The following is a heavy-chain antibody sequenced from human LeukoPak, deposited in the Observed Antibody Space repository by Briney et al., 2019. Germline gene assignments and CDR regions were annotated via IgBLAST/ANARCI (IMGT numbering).Heavy chain of an antibody. CDR1: GGSLSGFY. V-gene: IGHV4-59*01. CDR3: ARGGAARLHFQN. D-gene: IGHD6-6*01. Sequence: SETLSLTCTVSGGSLSGFYWSWIRQPPGAGLEWIGYVYYSGSTTYNPSLKSRVTISVDTSKNQFSLRLGSVTAADTAVYYCARGGAARLHFQNWGQGTLVTVSS. J-gene: IGHJ1*01. CDR2: VYYSGST.